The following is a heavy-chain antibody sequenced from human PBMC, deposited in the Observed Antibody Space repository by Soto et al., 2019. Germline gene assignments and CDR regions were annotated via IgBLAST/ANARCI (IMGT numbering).Heavy chain of an antibody. CDR3: ARGHDFWSGLYYMDV. V-gene: IGHV1-3*01. D-gene: IGHD3-3*01. CDR2: INAGNGNT. CDR1: GYTFTCYA. J-gene: IGHJ6*03. Sequence: QVQLVQSGAEVKKPGASVKVSCKASGYTFTCYAMHWVRQAPGQRLEWMGWINAGNGNTKYSQKFQGRVTITRDTSASTAYMELSSLRSEDTAVYYCARGHDFWSGLYYMDVWGKGTTVTVSS.